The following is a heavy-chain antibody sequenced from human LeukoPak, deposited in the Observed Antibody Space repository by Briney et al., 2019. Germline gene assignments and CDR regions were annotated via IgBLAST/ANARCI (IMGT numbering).Heavy chain of an antibody. J-gene: IGHJ4*02. Sequence: GGSLRLSCAASGFAFRSYSMNWVRLAPGKGLEWVSYISESSSTIYYADSVKGRFTISRDNAKNSLYLQMNSLRAEDTAVYYCAKDFEYCSSTSCQSYYFDYWGQGTLVTVSS. CDR1: GFAFRSYS. CDR2: ISESSSTI. CDR3: AKDFEYCSSTSCQSYYFDY. V-gene: IGHV3-48*01. D-gene: IGHD2-2*01.